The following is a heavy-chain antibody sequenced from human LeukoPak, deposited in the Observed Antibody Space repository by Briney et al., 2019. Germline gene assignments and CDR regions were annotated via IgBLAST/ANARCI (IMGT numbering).Heavy chain of an antibody. CDR3: ARANHRLTRLTYYYGSGSYSSAFDI. J-gene: IGHJ3*02. CDR2: TYYRSKWYN. V-gene: IGHV6-1*01. Sequence: SQTLSLTCAISGDSVSSNSAAWNWIRQSPSRGLEWLGRTYYRSKWYNDYAVSVKSRITINPDTSKNQFSLQLNSVTPEDTAVYYCARANHRLTRLTYYYGSGSYSSAFDIWGQGTMVTVSS. CDR1: GDSVSSNSAA. D-gene: IGHD3-10*01.